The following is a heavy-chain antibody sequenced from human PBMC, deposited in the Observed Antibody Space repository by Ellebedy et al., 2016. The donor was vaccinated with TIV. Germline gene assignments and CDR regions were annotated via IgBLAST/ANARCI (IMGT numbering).Heavy chain of an antibody. CDR2: IRSKAYGGTT. Sequence: GESLKISCTASGFTFGDYGMSWFRQAPGKGLEWVGFIRSKAYGGTTEYAASVKGRFTISRDDSKSIAYLQMNSLKTEDTAVYYCINWRVRGYYYMDVWGKGTTVTVSS. V-gene: IGHV3-49*03. J-gene: IGHJ6*03. CDR1: GFTFGDYG. CDR3: INWRVRGYYYMDV. D-gene: IGHD3-22*01.